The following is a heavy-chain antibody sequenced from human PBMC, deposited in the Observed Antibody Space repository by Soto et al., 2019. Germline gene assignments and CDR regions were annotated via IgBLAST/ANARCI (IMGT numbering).Heavy chain of an antibody. D-gene: IGHD6-25*01. CDR2: INPKSRGT. CDR1: GYTFTDYF. V-gene: IGHV1-2*02. CDR3: ARVTLKAANCCAP. J-gene: IGHJ5*02. Sequence: QVQLVQSGAEVKKPGASVKVSCKASGYTFTDYFIHWVRQAPGQGGEWMGWINPKSRGTNDAQKSQGRVTMTRNTCNRSAYMEIRCLRSDEPGVYYCARVTLKAANCCAPWGQGPLVPVSS.